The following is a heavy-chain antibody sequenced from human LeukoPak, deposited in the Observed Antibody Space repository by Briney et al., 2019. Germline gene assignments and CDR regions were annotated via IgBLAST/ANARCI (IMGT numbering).Heavy chain of an antibody. CDR3: ASHSSSSDDAFDI. D-gene: IGHD6-6*01. CDR1: GDSVSSNSAC. J-gene: IGHJ3*02. V-gene: IGHV6-1*01. CDR2: TYYRSKWYN. Sequence: SQTLSLTCVISGDSVSSNSACWNWIRQSPSRGLEWLGRTYYRSKWYNDYAVSVKSRITINPDTSKNQFSLQLNSVTPEDTAVYYCASHSSSSDDAFDIWGQGTMVTVSS.